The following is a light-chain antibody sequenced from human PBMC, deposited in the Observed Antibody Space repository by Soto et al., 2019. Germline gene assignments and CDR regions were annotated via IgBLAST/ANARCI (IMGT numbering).Light chain of an antibody. V-gene: IGKV3-20*01. J-gene: IGKJ1*01. CDR2: GAS. CDR3: QQDGSSPPWT. CDR1: QSVSSSF. Sequence: EIVLTQSPGTLSLSPGERATLSCRASQSVSSSFLAWYQQKPGQAPRLLIYGASSRATGIPDRVSGSGSGADFTLTISRLEPEDFAVYYFQQDGSSPPWTFGQGTKVEIK.